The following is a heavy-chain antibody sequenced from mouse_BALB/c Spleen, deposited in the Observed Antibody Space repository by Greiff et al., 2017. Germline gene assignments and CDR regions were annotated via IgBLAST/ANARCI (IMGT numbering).Heavy chain of an antibody. CDR3: AREYYGWYFDV. CDR2: ISYDGSN. V-gene: IGHV3-6*02. CDR1: GYSITSCYY. J-gene: IGHJ1*01. Sequence: VQLQQSGPGLVKPSQSLSLTCSVTGYSITSCYYWNWIRQFPGNKLEWMGYISYDGSNNYNPSLKNRISITRDTSKNQFFLKLNSVTTEDTATYYCAREYYGWYFDVWGAGTTVTVSS. D-gene: IGHD1-1*01.